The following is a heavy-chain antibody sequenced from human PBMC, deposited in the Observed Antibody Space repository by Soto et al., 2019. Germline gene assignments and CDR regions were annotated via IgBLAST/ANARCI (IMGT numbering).Heavy chain of an antibody. D-gene: IGHD2-15*01. V-gene: IGHV3-23*01. CDR1: GFTFSSYA. CDR3: AKAMPTYSVVVVAATPDDAFDI. CDR2: ISGSGGST. J-gene: IGHJ3*02. Sequence: EVQLLESGGGLVQPGGSLRLSCAASGFTFSSYAMSWVRQAPGKGLEWVSAISGSGGSTYYADSVKGRFTISRDNSKNTLYLQMNSLRAEDTAVYYCAKAMPTYSVVVVAATPDDAFDIWGQGRMVTVSS.